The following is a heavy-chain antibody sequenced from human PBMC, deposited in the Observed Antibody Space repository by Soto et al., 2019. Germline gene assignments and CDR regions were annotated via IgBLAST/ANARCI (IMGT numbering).Heavy chain of an antibody. CDR1: GFTFSSYS. D-gene: IGHD6-13*01. Sequence: PGGSLRLCCAASGFTFSSYSMNWVRQAPGKGLEWVSSISSSSSYIYYADSVKGRFTVSRDNAKNSLYLQMNSLRAEDTAVYYCARDRSSYDAFDIWGQGTMVTVSS. CDR3: ARDRSSYDAFDI. CDR2: ISSSSSYI. V-gene: IGHV3-21*01. J-gene: IGHJ3*02.